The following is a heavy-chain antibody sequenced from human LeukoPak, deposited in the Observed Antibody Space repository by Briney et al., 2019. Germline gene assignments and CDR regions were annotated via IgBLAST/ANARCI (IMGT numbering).Heavy chain of an antibody. Sequence: GGSLRLSCTASGFTFGDYGMSWVRQAPGKGLEWVGFIRSKTYGGTTEYAASVKGRFIISRDDSKSIAYLQMNSLKTEDTAVYYCSGSFGELTFFDYWGQGTLVTVSS. CDR1: GFTFGDYG. J-gene: IGHJ4*02. CDR3: SGSFGELTFFDY. D-gene: IGHD3-10*01. CDR2: IRSKTYGGTT. V-gene: IGHV3-49*04.